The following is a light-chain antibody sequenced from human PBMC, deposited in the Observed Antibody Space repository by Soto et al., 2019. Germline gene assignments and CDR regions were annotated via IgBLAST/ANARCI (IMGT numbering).Light chain of an antibody. V-gene: IGLV2-14*03. CDR3: SSYTSTNTVI. CDR2: DVS. CDR1: SSDVGGYNY. Sequence: QSVLTQPASVSGSPGQSITISCTGTSSDVGGYNYVSWYQHHPGQAPKLMIYDVSNRPSGVSNRFSGSKSGNTASLTISGLQAEDEADYYCSSYTSTNTVIFGGGTKLTVL. J-gene: IGLJ2*01.